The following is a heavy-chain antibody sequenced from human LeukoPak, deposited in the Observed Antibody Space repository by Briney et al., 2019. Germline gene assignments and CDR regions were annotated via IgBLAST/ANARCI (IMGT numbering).Heavy chain of an antibody. Sequence: PSETLSLTCAVYGGSFSGYYWSWLRQPPGKGLEWIGEINHSGSTNSNPSLKSRVTISVDTSKNQFSLRLGSVTAADTAVYHCARHCCSGPAKRVFDIWGQGTMVTVSS. CDR1: GGSFSGYY. D-gene: IGHD2-15*01. CDR2: INHSGST. J-gene: IGHJ3*02. V-gene: IGHV4-34*01. CDR3: ARHCCSGPAKRVFDI.